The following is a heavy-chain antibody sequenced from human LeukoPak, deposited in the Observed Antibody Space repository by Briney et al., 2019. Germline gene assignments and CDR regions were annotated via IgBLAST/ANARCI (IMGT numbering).Heavy chain of an antibody. CDR3: AKEKGANWDPFDY. Sequence: GGSLRLSCATSGFTFDDFDMAWVRQVPGKGPEWVSGINWNGETIAYRDSVKGRFTISRDSARRSVYLQMNSLRDEDTALYYCAKEKGANWDPFDYWGRGTLVIVSS. CDR1: GFTFDDFD. D-gene: IGHD7-27*01. V-gene: IGHV3-20*04. J-gene: IGHJ4*02. CDR2: INWNGETI.